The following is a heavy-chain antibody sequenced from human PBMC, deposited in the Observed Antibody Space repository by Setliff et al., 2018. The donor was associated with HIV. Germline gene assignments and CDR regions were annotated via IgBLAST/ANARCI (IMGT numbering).Heavy chain of an antibody. CDR1: GGSISNYY. D-gene: IGHD1-1*01. Sequence: PSETLSLTCTVSGGSISNYYWSWIRQPPGKGLEWIGYIYNSGSTNYNPSLKSRVTISVDTSKSQFSLKLSSVTAADTAVYYCARLVSWRYYYYIDVWGKGTTVTVSS. CDR2: IYNSGST. CDR3: ARLVSWRYYYYIDV. J-gene: IGHJ6*03. V-gene: IGHV4-59*08.